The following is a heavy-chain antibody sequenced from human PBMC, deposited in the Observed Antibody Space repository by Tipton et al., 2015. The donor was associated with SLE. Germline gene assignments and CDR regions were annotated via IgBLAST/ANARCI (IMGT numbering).Heavy chain of an antibody. V-gene: IGHV4-38-2*01. CDR3: ARFNWEVDY. Sequence: TLSLTCAVSGYSITTGYYWGWIRQSPGQGREWLGSIYHTGTTYDNPPLKSRVTISVDTSKNEINLRLTSVTAADTAVYYCARFNWEVDYWGQGTLVTVSS. CDR1: GYSITTGYY. J-gene: IGHJ4*02. D-gene: IGHD7-27*01. CDR2: IYHTGTT.